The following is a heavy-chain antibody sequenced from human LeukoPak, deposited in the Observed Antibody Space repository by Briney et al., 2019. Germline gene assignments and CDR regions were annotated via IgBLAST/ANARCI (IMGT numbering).Heavy chain of an antibody. V-gene: IGHV4-38-2*02. CDR1: GYSISSGYY. CDR2: IYHSGST. J-gene: IGHJ2*01. D-gene: IGHD3-16*01. CDR3: ARDYASSWCFDL. Sequence: SETLSLTCTVSGYSISSGYYWGWIRQPPGKGLEWIGSIYHSGSTYYNPSLKSRVTISVDTSKNQFSLKLSSVTAADTTVYYCARDYASSWCFDLWGRGTLVTVSS.